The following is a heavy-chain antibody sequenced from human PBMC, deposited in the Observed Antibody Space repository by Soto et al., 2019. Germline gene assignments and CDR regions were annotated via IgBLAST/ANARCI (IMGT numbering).Heavy chain of an antibody. D-gene: IGHD3-10*01. J-gene: IGHJ3*02. V-gene: IGHV3-30*04. CDR1: GFTFSSYA. CDR3: AREKDYYGSGSAFDI. Sequence: GGSLRLSCAASGFTFSSYAMHWVRQAPGKGLEWVAVISYDGSNKYYADSVKGRFTISRDNSKNTLYLQMNSLRAEDTAVYYCAREKDYYGSGSAFDIWGQGTMVTVSS. CDR2: ISYDGSNK.